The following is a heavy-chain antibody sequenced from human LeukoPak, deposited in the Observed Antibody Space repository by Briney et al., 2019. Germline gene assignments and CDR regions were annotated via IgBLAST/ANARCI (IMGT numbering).Heavy chain of an antibody. D-gene: IGHD6-19*01. V-gene: IGHV3-9*03. CDR3: AKGCSSGWGPYDY. J-gene: IGHJ4*02. Sequence: GRSLRLSCAASGFTFDDYAMHWVRQAPGKGLEWVSGISWNSGSIGYADSVKGRFTISRDNAKNSLYLQMNSLRAEDMALYYCAKGCSSGWGPYDYWGQGTLVTVSS. CDR1: GFTFDDYA. CDR2: ISWNSGSI.